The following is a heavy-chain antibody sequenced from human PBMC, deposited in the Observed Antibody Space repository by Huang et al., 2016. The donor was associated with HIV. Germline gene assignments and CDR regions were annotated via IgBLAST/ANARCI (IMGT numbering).Heavy chain of an antibody. J-gene: IGHJ4*02. V-gene: IGHV4-39*01. CDR3: ARHFGSWSGYFDS. D-gene: IGHD3-10*01. CDR2: IYYSGDT. CDR1: GGSITDSNYY. Sequence: QLQLQESGPGLVRPSETLSLICTVSGGSITDSNYYWGWIRQPPGQGLEWIGSIYYSGDTDYNPSLKSRDTMSVETSKNRFSLDIRSVAVADTAIYYCARHFGSWSGYFDSWGQGTLVPVSS.